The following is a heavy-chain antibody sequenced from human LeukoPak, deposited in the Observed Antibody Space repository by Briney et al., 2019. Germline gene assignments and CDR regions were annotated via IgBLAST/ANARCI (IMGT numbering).Heavy chain of an antibody. CDR3: AKGTWDTAMVPDY. CDR1: GFTFSSYG. Sequence: PGRPLRLSCAASGFTFSSYGMHWVRQAPGKGLERVAVIWYDGSNKYYADSVKGRFTISRDNSKNTLYLQMNSLRAEDTAVYYCAKGTWDTAMVPDYWGQGTLVTVSS. J-gene: IGHJ4*02. CDR2: IWYDGSNK. D-gene: IGHD5-18*01. V-gene: IGHV3-33*06.